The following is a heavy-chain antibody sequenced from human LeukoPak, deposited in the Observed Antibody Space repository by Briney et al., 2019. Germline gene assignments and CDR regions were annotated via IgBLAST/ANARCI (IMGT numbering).Heavy chain of an antibody. Sequence: QSGGSLRLSCAVSGFIFSSHAMNWFRQAPGKGLEWIAGINIRSTGTYYADSVKGRFTISRDDSKNTLYLQMNTLSVEDTAVYYCAKLLGTMWPMWGLDVWGQGTTVTVSS. CDR1: GFIFSSHA. V-gene: IGHV3-23*01. D-gene: IGHD2-8*02. J-gene: IGHJ6*02. CDR2: INIRSTGT. CDR3: AKLLGTMWPMWGLDV.